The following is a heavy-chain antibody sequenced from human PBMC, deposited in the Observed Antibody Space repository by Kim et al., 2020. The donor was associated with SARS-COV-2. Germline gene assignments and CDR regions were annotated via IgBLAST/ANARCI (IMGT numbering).Heavy chain of an antibody. D-gene: IGHD3-10*01. CDR1: GFTFSSYA. CDR2: ISGSGGST. Sequence: GRSLRLSCAASGFTFSSYAMSWVRQAPGKGLEWVSAISGSGGSTYYADSVKGRFTISRDNSKNTLYLQMNSLRAEDTAVYYCAKWVDYYGSGSPKYYYYGMDVWGQGTTVTVSS. CDR3: AKWVDYYGSGSPKYYYYGMDV. J-gene: IGHJ6*02. V-gene: IGHV3-23*01.